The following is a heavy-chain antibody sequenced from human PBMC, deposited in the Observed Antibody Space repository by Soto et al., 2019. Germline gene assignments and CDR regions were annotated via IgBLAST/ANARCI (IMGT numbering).Heavy chain of an antibody. Sequence: GESLKISCKGSGVSFTSYWIGSVRQMPGKGLEWMGIIYPGDSDTRYSPSVQGQVTISADKSISTAYLQWSSLKASDTAMYYCARPREMAKTFDVWGQGTMVTVSS. D-gene: IGHD5-12*01. CDR2: IYPGDSDT. CDR3: ARPREMAKTFDV. CDR1: GVSFTSYW. V-gene: IGHV5-51*01. J-gene: IGHJ3*01.